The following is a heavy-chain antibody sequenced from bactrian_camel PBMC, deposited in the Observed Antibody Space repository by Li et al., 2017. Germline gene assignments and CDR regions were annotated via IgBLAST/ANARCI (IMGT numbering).Heavy chain of an antibody. Sequence: DVQLVESGGGSAQPGGPLTLSCAASGFRVTDYAMNWVRQAPGKGLEWISLVSGGSRTHDSNSVKGRFTISRDNAKNTLFLQLNSLETGDTAMYFCAQTGYHGQNEVGSCVGYWGRGTQVTVS. D-gene: IGHD1*01. V-gene: IGHV3S31*01. CDR1: GFRVTDYA. J-gene: IGHJ6*01. CDR3: AQTGYHGQNEVGSCVGY. CDR2: LVSGGSRT.